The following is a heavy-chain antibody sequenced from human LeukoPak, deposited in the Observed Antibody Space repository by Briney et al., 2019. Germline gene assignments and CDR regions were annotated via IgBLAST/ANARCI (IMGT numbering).Heavy chain of an antibody. V-gene: IGHV3-53*01. CDR2: IYSDGST. CDR1: GFIVSSNY. CDR3: ATSTRQDILTGYWGFDY. Sequence: PGGSLRLSCAASGFIVSSNYMSWVRQAPGKGLEWVSVIYSDGSTYYADSVKGRFTISRDNSKNTLYLQMSSLRAEDTAVYYCATSTRQDILTGYWGFDYWGQGTLVTVSS. D-gene: IGHD3-9*01. J-gene: IGHJ4*02.